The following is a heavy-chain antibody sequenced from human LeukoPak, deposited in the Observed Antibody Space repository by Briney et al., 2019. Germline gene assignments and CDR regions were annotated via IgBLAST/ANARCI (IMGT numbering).Heavy chain of an antibody. CDR2: IKQDGSEK. D-gene: IGHD3-3*01. CDR3: AKDFGLSGPVDQRDY. CDR1: GFTFSSYW. V-gene: IGHV3-7*03. J-gene: IGHJ4*02. Sequence: PGGSLRLSCAASGFTFSSYWMSWVRQAPGKGLEWVANIKQDGSEKYYVDSVKGRFTISRDNSKNTLYLQMNSLRAEDTAVYYCAKDFGLSGPVDQRDYWGQGTLVTVSS.